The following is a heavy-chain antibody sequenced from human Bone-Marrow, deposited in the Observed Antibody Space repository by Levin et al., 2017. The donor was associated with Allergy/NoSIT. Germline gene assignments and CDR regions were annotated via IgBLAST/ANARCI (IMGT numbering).Heavy chain of an antibody. Sequence: ETLSLTCVASGFTFSNCAMGWVRQAPGKGLEWASTIDGSGTDTYYADSAKGRFTISRDNSKNTLYLQVSSLRAEDTALYYCAKDDASGSSFLNWGQGTLVIVSS. CDR1: GFTFSNCA. V-gene: IGHV3-23*01. CDR2: IDGSGTDT. J-gene: IGHJ4*02. CDR3: AKDDASGSSFLN. D-gene: IGHD3-10*01.